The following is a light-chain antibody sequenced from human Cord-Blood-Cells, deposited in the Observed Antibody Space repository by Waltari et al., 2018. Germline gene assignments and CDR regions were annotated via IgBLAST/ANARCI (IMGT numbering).Light chain of an antibody. Sequence: QSALTQPASVSGSPGQSITIPCTGTSSDVGGSNYVSWYQQHPGKAPKLMIYDVSNRPSGVSNRFSGSKSGNTASLTISGLQAEDEADYYCSSYTSSRVFGGGTKLTVL. V-gene: IGLV2-14*01. CDR1: SSDVGGSNY. CDR3: SSYTSSRV. J-gene: IGLJ2*01. CDR2: DVS.